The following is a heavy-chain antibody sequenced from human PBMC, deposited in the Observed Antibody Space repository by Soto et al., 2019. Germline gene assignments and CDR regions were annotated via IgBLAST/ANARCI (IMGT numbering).Heavy chain of an antibody. CDR3: ERADYGDDDY. V-gene: IGHV1-18*01. D-gene: IGHD4-17*01. J-gene: IGHJ4*02. CDR2: IHAYNGDT. CDR1: GYTFSSYR. Sequence: QVQLVQSGAEVKKPGASVKVSCKASGYTFSSYRISWVRQAPGQGPEWMGWIHAYNGDTKYAQKFQDRLIMTTDTSTSTAYMELRSLTSDDTAVYYCERADYGDDDYWGQGTLVTVSS.